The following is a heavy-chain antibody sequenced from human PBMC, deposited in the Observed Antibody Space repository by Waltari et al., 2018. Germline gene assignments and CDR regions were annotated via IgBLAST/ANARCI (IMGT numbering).Heavy chain of an antibody. CDR2: ISSSSSYI. CDR1: GFTFSSYS. Sequence: EVQLVESGGGLVKPGGSLRLSCAASGFTFSSYSMNWVRQAPGKGLDWVSSISSSSSYIYYADSVKGRFTISRDNAKNSLYLQMNSLRAEDTAVYYCARDSTAYYDFWSGYLYYYYMDVWGKGTTVTVSS. CDR3: ARDSTAYYDFWSGYLYYYYMDV. V-gene: IGHV3-21*03. D-gene: IGHD3-3*01. J-gene: IGHJ6*03.